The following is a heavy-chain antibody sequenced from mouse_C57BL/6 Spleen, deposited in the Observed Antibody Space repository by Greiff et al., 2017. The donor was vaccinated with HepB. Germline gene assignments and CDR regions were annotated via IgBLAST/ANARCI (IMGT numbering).Heavy chain of an antibody. CDR3: ASVGAWGYFDY. V-gene: IGHV5-4*03. CDR1: GFTFSSYA. D-gene: IGHD3-1*01. J-gene: IGHJ2*01. Sequence: EVMLVESGGGLVKPGGSLKLSCAASGFTFSSYAMSWVRQTPEKRLEWVATISDGGSYTYYPDNVKGRFTISRDNAKNNLYLQMSHLKSEDTAMYYCASVGAWGYFDYWGQGTTLTVSS. CDR2: ISDGGSYT.